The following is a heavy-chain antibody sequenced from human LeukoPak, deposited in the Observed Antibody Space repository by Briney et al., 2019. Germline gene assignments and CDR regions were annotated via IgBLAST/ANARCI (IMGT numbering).Heavy chain of an antibody. J-gene: IGHJ4*02. Sequence: GGSLRLSCAASGFSFSIYSLNWVRQAPGKGLEWVSYISHTGSTVSYADSVKGRFTISRDNAKNSLYLQMNSLRAEDTAVYYCARAESYYDSSGYFDYWGQGTLVTVSS. D-gene: IGHD3-22*01. V-gene: IGHV3-48*04. CDR2: ISHTGSTV. CDR1: GFSFSIYS. CDR3: ARAESYYDSSGYFDY.